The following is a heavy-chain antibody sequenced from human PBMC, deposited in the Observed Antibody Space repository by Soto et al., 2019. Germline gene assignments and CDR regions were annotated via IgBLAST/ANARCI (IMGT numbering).Heavy chain of an antibody. CDR3: ARGKPSGYRFGPCNFFYCGMDG. V-gene: IGHV4-34*01. D-gene: IGHD5-18*01. Sequence: PSETLSLTCGVFSGSLTDHYCTWNRQTPGKGLEWIGEINHRGITDYNPSLKSQATLSLDTSKNQFSLKVTALTAADTAVYYCARGKPSGYRFGPCNFFYCGMDGWGPGTTVTVSS. CDR2: INHRGIT. J-gene: IGHJ6*02. CDR1: SGSLTDHY.